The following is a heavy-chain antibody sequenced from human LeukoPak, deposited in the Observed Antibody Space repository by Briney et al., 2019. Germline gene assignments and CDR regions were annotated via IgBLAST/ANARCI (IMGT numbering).Heavy chain of an antibody. J-gene: IGHJ4*02. CDR3: ARTQYDSSGYYRVYFDY. D-gene: IGHD3-22*01. Sequence: PSETLSLTCAVYGGSFSGYYWSWIRQPPGKGLEWIGEINHSGSTNYNPSLKSRVTISVDTSKNQFSLKLSSVTAADTAVYYCARTQYDSSGYYRVYFDYWGQGTLVTVSS. CDR1: GGSFSGYY. V-gene: IGHV4-34*01. CDR2: INHSGST.